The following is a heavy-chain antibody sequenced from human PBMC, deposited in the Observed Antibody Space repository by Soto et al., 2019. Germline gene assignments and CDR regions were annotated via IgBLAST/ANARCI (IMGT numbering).Heavy chain of an antibody. Sequence: AGSLRLSCAASGVTFGYYWRSWVRQAPGKGLEWLGTIKWDASEKKYVDSVKGRFTTSRHNAKNSVYLQIDSLRAEDTAVYYCARGWGYASGASVNHYLDYWGHGTLVTVSS. J-gene: IGHJ4*01. CDR1: GVTFGYYW. D-gene: IGHD3-10*01. CDR3: ARGWGYASGASVNHYLDY. CDR2: IKWDASEK. V-gene: IGHV3-7*01.